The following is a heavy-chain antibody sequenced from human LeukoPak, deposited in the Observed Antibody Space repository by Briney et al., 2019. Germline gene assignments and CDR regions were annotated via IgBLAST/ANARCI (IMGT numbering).Heavy chain of an antibody. Sequence: SETLSLTCDVSGGSISSRSFFWGWIRQPPGKGLEWIGSMYYSGSTSYNPSLQSRVAISVATTKNQFSLKLNSVTAADTAVYYCARLGPGPFSTYYFDYWGQGTLVTVSS. CDR1: GGSISSRSFF. J-gene: IGHJ4*02. CDR2: MYYSGST. CDR3: ARLGPGPFSTYYFDY. V-gene: IGHV4-39*01. D-gene: IGHD3/OR15-3a*01.